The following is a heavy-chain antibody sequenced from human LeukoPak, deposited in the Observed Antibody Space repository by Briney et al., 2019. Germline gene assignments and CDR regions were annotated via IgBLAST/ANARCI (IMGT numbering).Heavy chain of an antibody. V-gene: IGHV3-30-3*01. CDR3: ARDRRSGSYLGTLDY. Sequence: GGSLRPSCAASGFTFSSYAMHWVRQAPGKGLEWVAVISYDGSNKYYADSVKGRFTISRDNSKNTLYLQMNSLRAEDTAVYYCARDRRSGSYLGTLDYWGQGTLVIVSS. CDR1: GFTFSSYA. D-gene: IGHD1-26*01. CDR2: ISYDGSNK. J-gene: IGHJ4*02.